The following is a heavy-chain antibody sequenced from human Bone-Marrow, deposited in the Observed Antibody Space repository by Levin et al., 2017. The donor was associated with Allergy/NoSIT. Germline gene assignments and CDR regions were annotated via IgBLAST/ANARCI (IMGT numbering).Heavy chain of an antibody. D-gene: IGHD6-6*01. CDR3: ARLSSGGGYYYGMDV. J-gene: IGHJ6*02. V-gene: IGHV1-2*06. CDR2: INPNSGDT. Sequence: GESLKISCKASGYTFTGYYMHWVRQAPGQGLEWMGRINPNSGDTNYAQKFQGRVTMTRDTSISTAYVELSTLKSDDTAVYYCARLSSGGGYYYGMDVWGQGTTVTVSS. CDR1: GYTFTGYY.